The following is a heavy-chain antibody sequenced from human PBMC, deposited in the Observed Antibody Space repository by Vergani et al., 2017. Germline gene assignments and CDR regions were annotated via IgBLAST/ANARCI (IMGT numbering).Heavy chain of an antibody. V-gene: IGHV1-46*03. CDR1: AYTFSNYY. D-gene: IGHD3-9*01. Sequence: QVPVVQSGAEVKKSAASVKVSCKTSAYTFSNYYMHWVRQAPGQGLEWMGIINPSGGHTNYAQKFQGRVTMTRDTSTSTVYMELSSLRSEDTAIYYCAREDYGSLTGYRYWGQGTLVTVSA. CDR2: INPSGGHT. J-gene: IGHJ4*02. CDR3: AREDYGSLTGYRY.